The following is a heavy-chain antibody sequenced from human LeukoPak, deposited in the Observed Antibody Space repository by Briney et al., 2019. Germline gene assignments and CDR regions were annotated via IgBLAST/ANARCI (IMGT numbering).Heavy chain of an antibody. V-gene: IGHV1-69*04. J-gene: IGHJ5*02. CDR2: IIPILGIA. CDR1: GGTFSSYA. Sequence: SVKVSCKASGGTFSSYAISWVRQAPGQGLEWMGRIIPILGIANYAQKFQGRVTITRNTSISTAYMELSSLRSEDTAVYYCARATGYCSSTSCYTDWFDPWGQGTLVTVSS. D-gene: IGHD2-2*02. CDR3: ARATGYCSSTSCYTDWFDP.